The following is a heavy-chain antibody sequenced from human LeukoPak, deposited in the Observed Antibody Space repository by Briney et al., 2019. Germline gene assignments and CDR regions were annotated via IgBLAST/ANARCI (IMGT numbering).Heavy chain of an antibody. Sequence: SETLSLTCAVYGGSFSGYYWSWFRQSPGTGLEWIGSIYHTGSTNYNPSLKSRVTISVDKSKNQFSLKLSSLTTADTAVYYCARANYFDYWGQGTLVTVSS. CDR1: GGSFSGYY. CDR2: IYHTGST. CDR3: ARANYFDY. V-gene: IGHV4-59*01. J-gene: IGHJ4*02.